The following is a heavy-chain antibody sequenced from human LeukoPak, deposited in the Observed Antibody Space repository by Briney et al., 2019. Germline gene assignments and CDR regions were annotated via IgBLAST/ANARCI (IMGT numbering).Heavy chain of an antibody. Sequence: SETLSLTCAVYGGSFSGYYWSWIRQPPGKGLEWIGEINHSGSTNYNPSLKSRVTISVDTSKNQFSLKLSSVTAADTAVYYCARLSMGITMVRGVIPINNYYYYYMDVWGKGTTVTISS. J-gene: IGHJ6*03. CDR1: GGSFSGYY. V-gene: IGHV4-34*01. CDR2: INHSGST. D-gene: IGHD3-10*01. CDR3: ARLSMGITMVRGVIPINNYYYYYMDV.